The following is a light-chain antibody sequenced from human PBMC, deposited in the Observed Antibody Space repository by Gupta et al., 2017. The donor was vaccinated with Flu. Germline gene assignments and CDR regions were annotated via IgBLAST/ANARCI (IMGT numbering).Light chain of an antibody. CDR2: KAS. CDR1: QTINNS. J-gene: IGKJ5*01. Sequence: DINLTQSSPTLSASVGDRVTITCRASQTINNSLAWYQQKPGKVPKLLINKASSLQSGVPSRFSGSGSGTEFTLTISSLQPDDFATYYCQQYNTYPITFGQGTRLEIK. V-gene: IGKV1-5*03. CDR3: QQYNTYPIT.